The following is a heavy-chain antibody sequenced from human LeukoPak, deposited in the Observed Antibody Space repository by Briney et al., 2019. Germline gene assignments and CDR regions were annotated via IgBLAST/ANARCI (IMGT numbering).Heavy chain of an antibody. CDR3: ATGIVVVPAAYYYGMDV. Sequence: ASVKVSCKVSGYTRTELSMHWVRQAPGKGLEWRGGFDPEDGETIYAQKCQGRGTMTDDTSTDTAYMELSSLRSEDTAVYSCATGIVVVPAAYYYGMDVWGQGPTVTVSS. CDR1: GYTRTELS. CDR2: FDPEDGET. D-gene: IGHD2-2*01. J-gene: IGHJ6*02. V-gene: IGHV1-24*01.